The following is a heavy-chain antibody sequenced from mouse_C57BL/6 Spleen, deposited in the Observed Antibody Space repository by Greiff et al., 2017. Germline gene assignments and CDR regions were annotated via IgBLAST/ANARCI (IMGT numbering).Heavy chain of an antibody. Sequence: EVKLMESGTVLARPGASVKMSCKTSGYTFTSYWMHWVKQRPGQGLEWKGAIYPGNRDTRYNQKFKGKAKLTAVTSASTAYMELSSLTNEDSAVYYYTRPSLDYSISWFAYWGQGTLVTVSA. J-gene: IGHJ3*01. CDR2: IYPGNRDT. CDR3: TRPSLDYSISWFAY. D-gene: IGHD2-5*01. V-gene: IGHV1-5*01. CDR1: GYTFTSYW.